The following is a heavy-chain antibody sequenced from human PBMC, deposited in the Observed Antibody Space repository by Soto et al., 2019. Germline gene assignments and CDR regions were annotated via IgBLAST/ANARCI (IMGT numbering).Heavy chain of an antibody. CDR3: ARDRETPWFGELTHDY. V-gene: IGHV3-7*01. CDR2: IKQDGSEK. CDR1: GFTFSSYW. D-gene: IGHD3-10*01. J-gene: IGHJ4*02. Sequence: EVQLVESGGGLVQPGGSLRLSCAASGFTFSSYWMSWVRQAPGKGLEWVANIKQDGSEKYYVDSVKGRFTISRDNAKNSLYLQMNSLSAEDTAVYYCARDRETPWFGELTHDYWGQGTLVTVSS.